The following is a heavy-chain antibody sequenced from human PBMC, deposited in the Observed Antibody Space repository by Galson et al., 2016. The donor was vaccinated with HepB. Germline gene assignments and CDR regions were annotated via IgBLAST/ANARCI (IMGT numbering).Heavy chain of an antibody. CDR2: IYYSGNT. V-gene: IGHV4-61*01. CDR3: SAADTGRFDP. Sequence: SETLSLTCTVSGGSISSGTYYWSWIRQHPGKGLEWLGYIYYSGNTNYNPSLKSQITMSLDTSKNQFSLKLRSVTAADTAFYYCSAADTGRFDPWGRGILVTVSS. CDR1: GGSISSGTYY. D-gene: IGHD6-13*01. J-gene: IGHJ5*02.